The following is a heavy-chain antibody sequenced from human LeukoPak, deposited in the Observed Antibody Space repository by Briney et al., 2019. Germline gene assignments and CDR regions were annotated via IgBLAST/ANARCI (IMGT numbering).Heavy chain of an antibody. CDR2: IYWDDYG. V-gene: IGHV2-5*02. CDR1: GVSLFTSGVG. CDR3: ARTYFYGSGSSSSFDY. J-gene: IGHJ4*02. D-gene: IGHD3-10*01. Sequence: SGPTLVTPTQTLTLTCTFSGVSLFTSGVGVGWIRQPPGKALEWLALIYWDDYGRYSPSLKSTLTITKDTSKNQVVLTLTNVDPVDTGTYSCARTYFYGSGSSSSFDYWGQGTLVIVSS.